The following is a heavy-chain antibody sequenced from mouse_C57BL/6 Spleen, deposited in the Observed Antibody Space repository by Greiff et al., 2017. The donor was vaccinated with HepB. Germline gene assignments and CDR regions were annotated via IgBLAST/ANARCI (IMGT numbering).Heavy chain of an antibody. Sequence: EVQVVESGGGLVKPGGSLKLSCAASGFTFSSYAMSWVRQTPEKRLEWVATISDGGSYTYYPDNVKGRFTISRDNAKNNLYLQMSHLKSEDTAMYYCARDHTYSRMDYWGQGTSVTVSS. V-gene: IGHV5-4*01. CDR3: ARDHTYSRMDY. CDR1: GFTFSSYA. D-gene: IGHD2-10*01. J-gene: IGHJ4*01. CDR2: ISDGGSYT.